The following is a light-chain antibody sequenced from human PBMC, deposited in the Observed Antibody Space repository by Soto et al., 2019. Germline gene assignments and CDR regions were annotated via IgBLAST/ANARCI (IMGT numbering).Light chain of an antibody. J-gene: IGKJ5*01. V-gene: IGKV3-15*01. CDR1: QSISNN. Sequence: EIVMSQSPATLSVSPGERATLSCRASQSISNNLAWYQQKPGQAPRLLIYGSYTRATDIPARFSGSGSGTEFTLTISSLQSEDFAVYYCQQYNNWPPITFGQGTRLEIK. CDR3: QQYNNWPPIT. CDR2: GSY.